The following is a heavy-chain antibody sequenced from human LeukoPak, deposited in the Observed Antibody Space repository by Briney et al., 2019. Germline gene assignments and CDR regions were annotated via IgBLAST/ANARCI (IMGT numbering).Heavy chain of an antibody. V-gene: IGHV3-7*05. CDR3: ARDTSGYDPF. D-gene: IGHD5-12*01. J-gene: IGHJ4*02. CDR2: IKQDGREK. CDR1: GFNFNNYY. Sequence: PGGSLGLSCAASGFNFNNYYMSWVRQAPGKGLEWVANIKQDGREKNYVDSVRGRFTISRDNAKNSVYLQLNSLRVEDTAVYYCARDTSGYDPFWGQGTRVTVSS.